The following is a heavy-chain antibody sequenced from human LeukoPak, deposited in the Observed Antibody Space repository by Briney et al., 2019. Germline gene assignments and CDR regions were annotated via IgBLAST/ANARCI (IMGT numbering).Heavy chain of an antibody. J-gene: IGHJ4*02. Sequence: SETLSLTCTVSGGSISSSSYYWGWIRQPPGKGLEWIGSIYYSGSTYYNPSLKSRVTISVDTSKNQFSLKLSSVTAADTAVYYCARDRYNWNDSAYYFDYWGQGTLVTVSS. V-gene: IGHV4-39*07. CDR3: ARDRYNWNDSAYYFDY. CDR1: GGSISSSSYY. D-gene: IGHD1-1*01. CDR2: IYYSGST.